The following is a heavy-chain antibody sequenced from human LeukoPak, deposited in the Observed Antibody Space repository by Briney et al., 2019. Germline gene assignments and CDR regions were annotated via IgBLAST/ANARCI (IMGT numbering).Heavy chain of an antibody. CDR1: GGSINNFY. V-gene: IGHV4-59*01. J-gene: IGHJ4*02. D-gene: IGHD5-12*01. Sequence: SETLSLTCTVSGGSINNFYWSWIRQPPGKGLEWIGYIYSNGGTQYNPSPDSRVTILVDTSKSQFSLKLSSVTAADTAVYYCVRSGYGDLFDYWGRGTLVTASS. CDR2: IYSNGGT. CDR3: VRSGYGDLFDY.